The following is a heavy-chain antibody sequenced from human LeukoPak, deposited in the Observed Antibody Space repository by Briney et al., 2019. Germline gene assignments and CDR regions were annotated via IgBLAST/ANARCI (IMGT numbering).Heavy chain of an antibody. J-gene: IGHJ4*02. CDR1: GFTFSSYA. CDR3: AKEPLVATMEIFDY. CDR2: ISGGGAVT. D-gene: IGHD5-12*01. Sequence: SGVSLRLSCAASGFTFSSYAMSWVRQAPGKGLEWVSSISGGGAVTYYADSVKGRFTISRDNSKNTVCLQMNSLRAEDTAVYYCAKEPLVATMEIFDYWGQGTLVTVSS. V-gene: IGHV3-23*01.